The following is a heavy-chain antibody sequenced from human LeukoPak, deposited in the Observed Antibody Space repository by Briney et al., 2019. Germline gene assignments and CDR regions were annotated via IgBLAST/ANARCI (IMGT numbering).Heavy chain of an antibody. CDR3: ARSVVYYDILTAFDY. CDR1: GFTFSSYA. V-gene: IGHV3-30-3*01. CDR2: ISYDGSNK. D-gene: IGHD3-9*01. J-gene: IGHJ4*02. Sequence: GGFLRLSCAASGFTFSSYAMHWVRQAPGKGLEWVAVISYDGSNKYYADSVKGRFTTSRDNSKNTLYLQMNSLRAEDTAVYSCARSVVYYDILTAFDYWGQGTLVTVSS.